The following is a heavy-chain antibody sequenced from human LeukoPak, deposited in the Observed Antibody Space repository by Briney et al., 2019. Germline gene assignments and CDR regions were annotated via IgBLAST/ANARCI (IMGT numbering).Heavy chain of an antibody. J-gene: IGHJ6*03. V-gene: IGHV4-34*01. CDR3: ARLFFAFGESYYYSYYMDV. D-gene: IGHD3-10*01. CDR1: GGSFSGYY. Sequence: PSETLSLTCAVYGGSFSGYYWSWIRQPPGKGPEWIGEINHSGRNTYNTSFKRRVTLSVDTAKNQFSLRLSSVTAADTAVYYCARLFFAFGESYYYSYYMDVWGKGTTVTISS. CDR2: INHSGRN.